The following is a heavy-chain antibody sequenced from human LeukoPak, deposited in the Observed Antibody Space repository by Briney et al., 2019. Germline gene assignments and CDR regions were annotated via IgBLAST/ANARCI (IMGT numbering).Heavy chain of an antibody. D-gene: IGHD3-22*01. Sequence: ASVKVSCKASGYTFTDYYIHWVRQAPGQGLEWMGWINPNSGGTNYGQKFQDRVTMTGDTSISTGYMDLSGLTSDDTAVYYCAKHQSFDSSARRTFDIWGQGTMVSVSS. CDR2: INPNSGGT. J-gene: IGHJ3*02. CDR1: GYTFTDYY. CDR3: AKHQSFDSSARRTFDI. V-gene: IGHV1-2*02.